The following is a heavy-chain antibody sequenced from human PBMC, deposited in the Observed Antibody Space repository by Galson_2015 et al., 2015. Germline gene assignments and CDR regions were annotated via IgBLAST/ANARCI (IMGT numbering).Heavy chain of an antibody. Sequence: ETLSLTCSVSGDSISNYFWSWIRQPPGKGLEWIGYIYYSGSTDYNPSLKSRVTISVDTSKNHFSLKLRSVTAADTAVYHCARGDRWGSNWYFDLWGRGTLVTVSS. D-gene: IGHD3-16*01. CDR2: IYYSGST. J-gene: IGHJ2*01. CDR1: GDSISNYF. V-gene: IGHV4-59*01. CDR3: ARGDRWGSNWYFDL.